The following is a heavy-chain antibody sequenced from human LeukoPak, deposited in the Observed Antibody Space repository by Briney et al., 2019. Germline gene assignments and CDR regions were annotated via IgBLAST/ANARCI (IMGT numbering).Heavy chain of an antibody. Sequence: GGSLRLSCAASGFTFSSYWMTWVRQATGKGLEWVANMNQNGGEKYYVDSVKGRFTISRDNAKNSLYLQMNSLRAEDTAVYYCARVGSTSQGAEDYWGQGTLVTVSS. CDR1: GFTFSSYW. J-gene: IGHJ4*02. CDR3: ARVGSTSQGAEDY. D-gene: IGHD6-6*01. CDR2: MNQNGGEK. V-gene: IGHV3-7*03.